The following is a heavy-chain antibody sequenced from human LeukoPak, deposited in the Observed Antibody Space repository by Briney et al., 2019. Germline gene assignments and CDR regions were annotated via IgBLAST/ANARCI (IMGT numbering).Heavy chain of an antibody. CDR1: GGSISSHDYC. CDR3: ASLGYDILTGYYFDY. J-gene: IGHJ4*02. V-gene: IGHV4-39*07. Sequence: SETLSLTCTVSGGSISSHDYCWGWIRQPPGKGLEFIGSIYYSGTTYYNPSLKSRVTISVDTSKNQFSLKLSSVTAADTAVYYCASLGYDILTGYYFDYWGQGTLVTVSS. D-gene: IGHD3-9*01. CDR2: IYYSGTT.